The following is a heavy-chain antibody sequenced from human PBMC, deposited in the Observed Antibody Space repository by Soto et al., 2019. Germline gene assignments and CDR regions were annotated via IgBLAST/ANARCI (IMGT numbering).Heavy chain of an antibody. CDR1: GGSFSGYY. D-gene: IGHD3-22*01. J-gene: IGHJ4*02. CDR3: ARKQRTYYYDSSGYYYYFDY. Sequence: QVQLQQWGAGLLKPSETLSLTCAVYGGSFSGYYWSWIRQPPGKGLEWIGEINHSGSTNYNPSLKSRVTIAVDTSKNQFSLKLSSVTAADTAVYYCARKQRTYYYDSSGYYYYFDYCGQGTLVTVSS. V-gene: IGHV4-34*01. CDR2: INHSGST.